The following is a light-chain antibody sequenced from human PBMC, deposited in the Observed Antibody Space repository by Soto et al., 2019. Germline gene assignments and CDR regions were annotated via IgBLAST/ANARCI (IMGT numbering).Light chain of an antibody. CDR3: QQYNSFWT. J-gene: IGKJ1*01. CDR2: AAS. Sequence: DIQMTQSPSTLSASVGDRVTITCRASQSISSWLAWYQQKPGKAPRLLIYAASYLERGVPSRFSGSGSGTEFTLTISDLQPDDLATYYCQQYNSFWTFGQGTKVEI. V-gene: IGKV1-5*01. CDR1: QSISSW.